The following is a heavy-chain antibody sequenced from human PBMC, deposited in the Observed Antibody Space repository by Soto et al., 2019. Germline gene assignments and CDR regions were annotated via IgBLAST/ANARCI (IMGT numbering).Heavy chain of an antibody. Sequence: SETLSLTCTVSGGSISSYYWSWIRQPPGKGLEWIGYIYYSGSTNYNPSLKSRVTISVDTSKNQFSLKLSSVTAADTAVHYCAKVKSEPWLTRFDYWGQGTLVTVSS. V-gene: IGHV4-59*01. J-gene: IGHJ4*02. CDR1: GGSISSYY. CDR2: IYYSGST. D-gene: IGHD6-19*01. CDR3: AKVKSEPWLTRFDY.